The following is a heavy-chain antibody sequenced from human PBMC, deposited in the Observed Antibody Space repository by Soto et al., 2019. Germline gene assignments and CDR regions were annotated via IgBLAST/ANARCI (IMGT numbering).Heavy chain of an antibody. CDR3: ARDRAVSYYDSSGYYWTRDGYYYYGMDV. J-gene: IGHJ6*02. D-gene: IGHD3-22*01. V-gene: IGHV1-46*01. CDR1: GCTFTSSY. CDR2: INPSGGST. Sequence: ASVKVSCKAAGCTFTSSYMHWVRQAPGQGLEWMGIINPSGGSTSYAQKFQGRVTMTRDTSTSTVYMELSSLRSEDTAVYYCARDRAVSYYDSSGYYWTRDGYYYYGMDVWGQGTTVTVSS.